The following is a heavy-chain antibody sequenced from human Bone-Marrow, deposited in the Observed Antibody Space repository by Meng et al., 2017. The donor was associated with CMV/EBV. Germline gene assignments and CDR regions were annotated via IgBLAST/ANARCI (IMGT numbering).Heavy chain of an antibody. V-gene: IGHV3-66*02. CDR1: GFTVSSNY. CDR3: ATSTRTYYFDY. Sequence: GESLKISCAASGFTVSSNYMSWVRQAPGKGLEWVSVIYSGGSTYYADSVKGRFTISRDNSKNTLYLQMNSLRAEDTAVYYCATSTRTYYFDYWGQGTLVTVSS. D-gene: IGHD5/OR15-5a*01. CDR2: IYSGGST. J-gene: IGHJ4*02.